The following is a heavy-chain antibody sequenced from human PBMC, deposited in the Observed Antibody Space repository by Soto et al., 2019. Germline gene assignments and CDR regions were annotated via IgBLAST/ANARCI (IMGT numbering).Heavy chain of an antibody. Sequence: QVQLQESGPGLVKPSGTLSLTCNVSGGSITNNNWWSWVRQPPGKGLEWIGAIYHSGHTNFNPSLKSRATLSLDYSENQFSLTLTSATAADTAIYYCASIAYSASGFDYWGQGTLVTVSS. V-gene: IGHV4-4*02. D-gene: IGHD1-26*01. CDR3: ASIAYSASGFDY. J-gene: IGHJ4*02. CDR1: GGSITNNNW. CDR2: IYHSGHT.